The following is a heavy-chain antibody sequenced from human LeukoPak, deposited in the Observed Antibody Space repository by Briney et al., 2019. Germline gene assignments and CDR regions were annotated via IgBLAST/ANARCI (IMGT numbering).Heavy chain of an antibody. J-gene: IGHJ2*01. CDR3: ARGDDYYDSSGPPDL. Sequence: PGGSLRLSCAASGFTFSSYSMNWVRQAPGKGLEWVSSISSCSSYIYYADLVKGRFTISRDNAKNSLYLQMNSLRAEDTAVYYCARGDDYYDSSGPPDLWGRGTLVTVSS. D-gene: IGHD3-22*01. V-gene: IGHV3-21*01. CDR2: ISSCSSYI. CDR1: GFTFSSYS.